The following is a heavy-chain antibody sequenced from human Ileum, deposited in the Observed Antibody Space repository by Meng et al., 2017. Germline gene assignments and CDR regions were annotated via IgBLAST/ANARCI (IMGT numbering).Heavy chain of an antibody. CDR1: GGSISNGKW. Sequence: QVQLQESGPGLVKPSCTLSLTCAVSGGSISNGKWWSWVRQPPGKGLEWIGEISQSGTTNYYPSLNSRVSISLDKANNHLSLTLTSVTAADTAVYYCATYGSGFTPPLDPWGQGILVTVSS. J-gene: IGHJ5*02. CDR2: ISQSGTT. CDR3: ATYGSGFTPPLDP. V-gene: IGHV4-4*02. D-gene: IGHD3-10*01.